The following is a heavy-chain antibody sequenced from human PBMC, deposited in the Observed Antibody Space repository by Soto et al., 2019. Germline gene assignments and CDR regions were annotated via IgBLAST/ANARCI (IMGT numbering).Heavy chain of an antibody. CDR3: AGGLNYYDFWSGFYFDY. CDR1: GGSISSYY. J-gene: IGHJ4*02. V-gene: IGHV4-59*01. D-gene: IGHD3-3*01. CDR2: IYYSGST. Sequence: SETLSLTCTVSGGSISSYYWSWIRQPPGKGLEWIGYIYYSGSTNYNPSLKSRVTISVDTSKNQFSLKLSSVTAADTAVYYCAGGLNYYDFWSGFYFDYWGQGTLVTVSS.